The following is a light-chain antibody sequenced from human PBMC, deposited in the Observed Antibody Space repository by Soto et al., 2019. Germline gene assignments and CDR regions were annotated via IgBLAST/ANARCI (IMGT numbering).Light chain of an antibody. Sequence: QSALTQPASVSGSPGQSITISCTGTSSDVGAYNYVSWYQQHPGKAPKLMIYEVGNRPSGVSNRFSASKSGHTASLTISGLQAEDEADYYCSSYTNRDTLVFGGGTKLTVL. CDR3: SSYTNRDTLV. CDR1: SSDVGAYNY. CDR2: EVG. J-gene: IGLJ3*02. V-gene: IGLV2-14*01.